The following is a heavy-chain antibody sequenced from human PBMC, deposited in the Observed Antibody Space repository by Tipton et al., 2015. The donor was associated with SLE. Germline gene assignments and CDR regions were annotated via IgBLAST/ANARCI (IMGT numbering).Heavy chain of an antibody. CDR1: GDSLSPNY. Sequence: TLSLTCTVSGDSLSPNYWHWFRQPAGQGLEWIGRMYGSGSPPHYNPSLESRVTRSVDTSPKQFSLKLTSFTSAETAVYYCARIRPGDGDPFDFWGQGALVTVSS. CDR2: MYGSGSPP. V-gene: IGHV4-4*07. D-gene: IGHD5-24*01. J-gene: IGHJ4*02. CDR3: ARIRPGDGDPFDF.